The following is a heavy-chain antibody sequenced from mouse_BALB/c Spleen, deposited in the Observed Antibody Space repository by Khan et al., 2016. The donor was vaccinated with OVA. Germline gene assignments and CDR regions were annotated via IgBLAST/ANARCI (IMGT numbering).Heavy chain of an antibody. J-gene: IGHJ3*01. V-gene: IGHV1S136*01. CDR1: GYTFTSYV. CDR2: INPYTDDT. CDR3: TRVGYASFAY. Sequence: VQLQQSGPELVKPGASVKMSCKASGYTFTSYVMYWVSQKPGQGLEWIGYINPYTDDTKYNEKFKGKATLTSDKSSSTAYMDLSSLTSEDSAVYYCTRVGYASFAYWGQGTLVTVSA. D-gene: IGHD2-2*01.